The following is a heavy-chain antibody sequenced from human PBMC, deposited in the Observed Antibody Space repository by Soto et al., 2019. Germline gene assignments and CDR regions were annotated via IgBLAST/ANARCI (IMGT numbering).Heavy chain of an antibody. D-gene: IGHD1-26*01. CDR3: AAALGARSYYYYGMDV. J-gene: IGHJ6*02. CDR1: GGSISSYY. V-gene: IGHV4-59*01. CDR2: IYYSGST. Sequence: PSETLSLTCTVSGGSISSYYWSWIRQPPGKGLEWIGYIYYSGSTNYNPSLKSRVTISADTSKNQFSLKLSSVTAADTAVYYCAAALGARSYYYYGMDVWGQGTTVTVSS.